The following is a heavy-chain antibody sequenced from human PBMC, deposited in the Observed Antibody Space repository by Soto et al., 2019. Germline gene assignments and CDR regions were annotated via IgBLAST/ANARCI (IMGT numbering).Heavy chain of an antibody. CDR1: GYTFTSYY. V-gene: IGHV1-46*01. CDR2: INPSGGST. D-gene: IGHD6-19*01. J-gene: IGHJ6*02. Sequence: QVQLVQSGAEVKKPGASVKVSCKASGYTFTSYYMHWVRQAPGQGLEWMGIINPSGGSTSYAQKFQGRVTMTRDTSTSTVYMELISLRSEDTAVYYCARDRGIAVAASVGMDVWGQGTTVTVSS. CDR3: ARDRGIAVAASVGMDV.